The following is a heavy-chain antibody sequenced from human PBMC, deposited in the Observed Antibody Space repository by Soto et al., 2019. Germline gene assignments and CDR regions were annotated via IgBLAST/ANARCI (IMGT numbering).Heavy chain of an antibody. V-gene: IGHV3-23*01. CDR2: IGGTGST. CDR3: AKRRGEGYFDA. D-gene: IGHD3-16*01. J-gene: IGHJ4*02. Sequence: EVQLLESGGGLVQPGGSLRLSCAASGFRFSTYVLGWVRQAPGKGLEWVSAIGGTGSTYYADSVKGRFTISRDNFKNMVYLQMSSLRTEDTATYYCAKRRGEGYFDAWGLGTRVTVSS. CDR1: GFRFSTYV.